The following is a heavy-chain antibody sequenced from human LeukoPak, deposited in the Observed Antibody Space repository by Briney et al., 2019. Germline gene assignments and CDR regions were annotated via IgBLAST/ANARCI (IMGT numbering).Heavy chain of an antibody. D-gene: IGHD6-13*01. CDR2: ISGSGGST. J-gene: IGHJ3*02. CDR1: GFTFSSYA. CDR3: ARGQPDAFDI. V-gene: IGHV3-23*01. Sequence: GGSLRLSCAASGFTFSSYAMSWVRQAPGKGLEWVSAISGSGGSTYYADSVKGRFTISRDNAKNSLYLQMNSLRAEDTAVYYCARGQPDAFDIWGQGTMVTVSS.